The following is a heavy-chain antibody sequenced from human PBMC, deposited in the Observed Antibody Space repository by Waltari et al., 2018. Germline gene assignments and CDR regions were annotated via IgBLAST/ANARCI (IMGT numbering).Heavy chain of an antibody. CDR3: ARGARCSGGSCYLDY. J-gene: IGHJ4*02. CDR1: GYTFTGYY. D-gene: IGHD2-15*01. CDR2: INPNSGGT. V-gene: IGHV1-2*02. Sequence: QVQLVQSGAEVKKPGASVKVSCQASGYTFTGYYLHWVRQARGQGLEWMGWINPNSGGTNYAQKFQGRVTMTRDTSISTAYMELSRLRSDDTAVYYCARGARCSGGSCYLDYWGQGTLVTVSS.